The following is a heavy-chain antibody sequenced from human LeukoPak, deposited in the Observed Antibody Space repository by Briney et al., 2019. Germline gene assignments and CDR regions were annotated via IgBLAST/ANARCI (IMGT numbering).Heavy chain of an antibody. D-gene: IGHD6-19*01. V-gene: IGHV3-30*18. CDR1: GFTFSSYG. Sequence: QPGRSLRLSCTASGFTFSSYGMHWVRQAPGKGLEWVAVISYDGSNKYYADSVKGRFTISRDNSKNTLYLQMNSLRAEDTAVYYCAKDRNPYSSGWYDYWGQGTLVTVSS. CDR2: ISYDGSNK. J-gene: IGHJ4*02. CDR3: AKDRNPYSSGWYDY.